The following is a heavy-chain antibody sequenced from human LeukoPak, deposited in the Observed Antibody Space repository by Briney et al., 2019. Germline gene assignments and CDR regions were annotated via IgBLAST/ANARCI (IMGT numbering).Heavy chain of an antibody. CDR2: ISSGGSGI. J-gene: IGHJ5*02. V-gene: IGHV3-11*04. Sequence: GGSLRLSCAASGFTFSDYYMSWIRQAPGKGLEWLSYISSGGSGIYYADSVKGRFTISRDNAKNSLYLQMNSLRGEDTAVYYCASLDNDYGDYSWFDPWGQGTLVTVSS. CDR3: ASLDNDYGDYSWFDP. CDR1: GFTFSDYY. D-gene: IGHD4-17*01.